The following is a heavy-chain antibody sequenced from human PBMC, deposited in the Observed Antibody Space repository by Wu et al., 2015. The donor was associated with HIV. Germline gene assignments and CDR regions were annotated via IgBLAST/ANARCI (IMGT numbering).Heavy chain of an antibody. J-gene: IGHJ6*02. Sequence: QMQLIQSGPEVKKPGTSVKVSCKASGLTLISSVIQWMRQARGQRPEWIGWIVVGNGNTNYAQKFQERVTITRDMSRNTVYMEVSSLRSEDTAVYYCAARYPGSGSYSYYYYAMDVWGQGTTVTVSS. CDR1: GLTLISSV. D-gene: IGHD3-10*01. CDR3: AARYPGSGSYSYYYYAMDV. CDR2: IVVGNGNT. V-gene: IGHV1-58*02.